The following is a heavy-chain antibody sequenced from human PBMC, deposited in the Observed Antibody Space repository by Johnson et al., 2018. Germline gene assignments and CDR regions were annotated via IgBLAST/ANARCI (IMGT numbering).Heavy chain of an antibody. CDR2: IWYDGSNK. V-gene: IGHV3-33*06. J-gene: IGHJ6*02. Sequence: VQLLESGGGVVQPGRSLRLSCAASGFTFSSYGMHWVRQAPGKGLEWVAVIWYDGSNKYYADSVKGRFTISRDNSKNTLYLQMNSLRAEDTAVYYCAKSLHDYYGMDVWGQGTTVTVSS. CDR1: GFTFSSYG. CDR3: AKSLHDYYGMDV.